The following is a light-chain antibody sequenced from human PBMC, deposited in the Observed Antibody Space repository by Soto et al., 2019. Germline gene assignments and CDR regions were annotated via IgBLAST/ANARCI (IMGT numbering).Light chain of an antibody. Sequence: DIVMTQSPLSLPVIPGEPASISCRSSQSLLNSNGKNYMNWYLQKPGKSPQLLIYLGSNRASGVPDRFSGSGSGTDFTLKIRRVEADDLGVYYCMQALQTPWTFGQGTKVDIK. V-gene: IGKV2-28*01. CDR2: LGS. CDR1: QSLLNSNGKNY. J-gene: IGKJ1*01. CDR3: MQALQTPWT.